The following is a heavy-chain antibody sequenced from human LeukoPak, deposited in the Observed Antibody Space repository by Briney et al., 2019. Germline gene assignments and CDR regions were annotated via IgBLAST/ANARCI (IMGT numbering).Heavy chain of an antibody. D-gene: IGHD3-10*01. CDR2: INPNSGGT. J-gene: IGHJ3*02. CDR1: GYTFTGYY. CDR3: ARAFDYGSGTPPGAFDI. V-gene: IGHV1-2*04. Sequence: ASVKVSCKASGYTFTGYYMHWVRQAPGQGLEWMGWINPNSGGTNYAQKFQGWVTMTRDTSISTAYMELSRLRSDDTAVYYCARAFDYGSGTPPGAFDIWGQGTMVTVSS.